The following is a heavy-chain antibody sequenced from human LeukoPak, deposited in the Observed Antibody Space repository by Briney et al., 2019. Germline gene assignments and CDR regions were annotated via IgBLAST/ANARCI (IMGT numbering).Heavy chain of an antibody. CDR2: IRSKANSYAT. V-gene: IGHV3-73*01. Sequence: GGSLRLSCAASGFTFSGSAIHWVRQASGKGREWVGRIRSKANSYATAYGASVKGRFTISRDDSKNTAYLQMNSLKTEDTAVYYCTSSTHRYCSGGKCHSDYYYYGMDVWGQGTTVTVSS. D-gene: IGHD2-15*01. J-gene: IGHJ6*02. CDR1: GFTFSGSA. CDR3: TSSTHRYCSGGKCHSDYYYYGMDV.